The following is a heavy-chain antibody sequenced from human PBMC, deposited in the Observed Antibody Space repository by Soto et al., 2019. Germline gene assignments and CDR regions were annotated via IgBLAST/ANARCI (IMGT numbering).Heavy chain of an antibody. J-gene: IGHJ4*02. D-gene: IGHD5-12*01. Sequence: SVKVSCKASGVTFNRQDMRWVRQAPGQGLEWMGGIIPMFGTPHYAEKFQDRVTITADESTGTAYLELSSLTSEDTAVYYCATSGGRDGYSFDYWGPGTLVTVYS. CDR1: GVTFNRQD. CDR3: ATSGGRDGYSFDY. CDR2: IIPMFGTP. V-gene: IGHV1-69*13.